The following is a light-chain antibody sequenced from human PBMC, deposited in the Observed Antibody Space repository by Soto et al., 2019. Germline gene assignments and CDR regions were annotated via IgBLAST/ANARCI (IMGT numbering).Light chain of an antibody. CDR2: EVT. CDR1: NTDVGGYNY. V-gene: IGLV2-14*01. CDR3: LSYTSSGTRV. Sequence: QSVLTQPASVSGSPGQSITISCTGTNTDVGGYNYVSWYQQLPGKAPKLMIYEVTNRPSGVSNRFSGSKSGNTASLKISGLQPEDEADYYCLSYTSSGTRVFGTGTKLTVL. J-gene: IGLJ1*01.